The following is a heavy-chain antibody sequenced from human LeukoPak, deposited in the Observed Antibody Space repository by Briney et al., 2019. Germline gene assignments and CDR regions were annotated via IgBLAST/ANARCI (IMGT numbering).Heavy chain of an antibody. CDR1: GFTFSRYG. D-gene: IGHD2-21*01. CDR3: AKDRDGLGVAGVSY. J-gene: IGHJ4*02. CDR2: ISYDGSNK. V-gene: IGHV3-30*18. Sequence: GGSLRLSCAASGFTFSRYGMHWVRQAPGKGLEWVAVISYDGSNKYYADSVKGRFTISRDNSKNTLYLQMSSLRAEDTAVYYCAKDRDGLGVAGVSYWGQGTLVTVSS.